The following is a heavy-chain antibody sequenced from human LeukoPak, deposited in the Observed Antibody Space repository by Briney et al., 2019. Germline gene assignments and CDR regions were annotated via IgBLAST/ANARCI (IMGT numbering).Heavy chain of an antibody. D-gene: IGHD5-18*01. J-gene: IGHJ6*02. Sequence: SVKVSCKTSGGTFSTSAITWVRQAPGQGLEWMGRITPVLNITTYAQRFQGRVTITADTSTSTVYMELSSLRSEETAVYYCARDQGLTAPPPYGLDVWGQGTTVIVSS. CDR1: GGTFSTSA. CDR3: ARDQGLTAPPPYGLDV. CDR2: ITPVLNIT. V-gene: IGHV1-69*04.